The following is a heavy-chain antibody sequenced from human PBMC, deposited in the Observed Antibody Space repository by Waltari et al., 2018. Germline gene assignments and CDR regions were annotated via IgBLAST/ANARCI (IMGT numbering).Heavy chain of an antibody. CDR2: IYYRGST. J-gene: IGHJ5*02. Sequence: QVQLQESGPGLVKPSETLSLTCTVSGGSISSHYWSWIRQPPGKGLEWIGYIYYRGSTNYNPSLKSRVTIAGDTSKNQFSLKLSSVTAADTAVYYCARRLHTGWFDPWGQGTLVTVSS. CDR1: GGSISSHY. D-gene: IGHD6-25*01. V-gene: IGHV4-59*11. CDR3: ARRLHTGWFDP.